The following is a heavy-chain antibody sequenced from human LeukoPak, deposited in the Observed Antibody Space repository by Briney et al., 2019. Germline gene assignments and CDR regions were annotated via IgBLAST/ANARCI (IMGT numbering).Heavy chain of an antibody. CDR2: IYHSGST. D-gene: IGHD3-10*01. V-gene: IGHV4-38-2*01. J-gene: IGHJ4*02. CDR3: AKIGYYYGPDY. Sequence: SETLFLTCAVSGYSISSGYYWGWIRQPPGKGLEWIGSIYHSGSTYYNPSLKSRVTISVDTSKNQFSLKLSSVTAADTAVYYCAKIGYYYGPDYWGQGTLVTVSS. CDR1: GYSISSGYY.